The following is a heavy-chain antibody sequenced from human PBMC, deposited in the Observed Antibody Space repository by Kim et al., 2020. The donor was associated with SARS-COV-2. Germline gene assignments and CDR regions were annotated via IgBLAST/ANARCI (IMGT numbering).Heavy chain of an antibody. CDR2: IYYSGST. D-gene: IGHD6-13*01. J-gene: IGHJ4*02. CDR3: ARHGIGVGPGFAAAGSLDD. V-gene: IGHV4-39*01. Sequence: SQTLSLTCTVSAGSISSSSYYWGWIRQPPGKGLEWIGSIYYSGSTYYKSSLKSRVTISVDTSKNQFSLKLISVTAADTAVYYCARHGIGVGPGFAAAGSLDDWGQGVLVSVSS. CDR1: AGSISSSSYY.